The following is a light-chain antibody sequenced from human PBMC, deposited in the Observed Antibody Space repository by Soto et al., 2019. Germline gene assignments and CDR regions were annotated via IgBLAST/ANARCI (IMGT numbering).Light chain of an antibody. Sequence: EFVLTQSPGTLSLSPGEIATLSCRVSQTVRSNYLDWYQQIPGQAPRLLIYDASSRATGMPDRFSGGGSGTDFTLTMRRLEPEDFAVYYCQQFSSYPLTFGGGTKVDIK. J-gene: IGKJ4*01. CDR1: QTVRSNY. CDR2: DAS. CDR3: QQFSSYPLT. V-gene: IGKV3-20*01.